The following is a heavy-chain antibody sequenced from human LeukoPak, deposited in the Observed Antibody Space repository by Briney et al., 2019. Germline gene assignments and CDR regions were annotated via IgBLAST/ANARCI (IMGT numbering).Heavy chain of an antibody. CDR1: GGSINTYY. D-gene: IGHD1-7*01. V-gene: IGHV4-59*01. Sequence: TSETLSLTCTVSGGSINTYYWSWIRQPPGQGLEWIGYIYYTGSTNYNPSLKNRVTLSVDTSKNQFSLKLSSVTAADTAVYYCARGSLETGTRPFDYWGQGTLVTVSS. CDR2: IYYTGST. J-gene: IGHJ4*02. CDR3: ARGSLETGTRPFDY.